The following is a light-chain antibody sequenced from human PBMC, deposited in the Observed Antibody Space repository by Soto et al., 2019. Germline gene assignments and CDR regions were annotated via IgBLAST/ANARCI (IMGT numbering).Light chain of an antibody. J-gene: IGKJ3*01. V-gene: IGKV3-15*01. CDR1: QSVSSN. CDR2: GAS. CDR3: QQYNNWPFFT. Sequence: EIVMTQSPATLSVSPGERATLSCRASQSVSSNLAWYQQKPGQAPRLLIYGASTRATGIPTRFSGSGSGTEFTLTISSLLSEDFAVYYCQQYNNWPFFTFGPGTKVDIK.